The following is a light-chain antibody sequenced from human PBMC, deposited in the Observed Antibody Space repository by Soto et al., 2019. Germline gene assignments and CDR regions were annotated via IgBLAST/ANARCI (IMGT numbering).Light chain of an antibody. J-gene: IGLJ1*01. Sequence: QSALTQPASVYGSPGQSITISCTGTSSDVGGYNYVSWYQQHPGKAPKLMIYAVTDRPSGVSSRFSGSKSGNTASLTISGLQAEDEADYYCSSYTSSSTLFGTGTKVTGL. CDR3: SSYTSSSTL. CDR2: AVT. V-gene: IGLV2-14*01. CDR1: SSDVGGYNY.